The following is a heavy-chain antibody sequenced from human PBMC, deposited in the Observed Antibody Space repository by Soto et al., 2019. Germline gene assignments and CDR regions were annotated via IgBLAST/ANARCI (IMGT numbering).Heavy chain of an antibody. CDR1: GYSFTSYW. Sequence: GESLKISCKGSGYSFTSYWIGWVRQMPGKGLEWMGIIYPGDSDTRYSPSFQGQVTISADKSISTAYLQWSSLKASDTAMYYCARHGSVLRFLRIRFYYGMDVWGQGTTVTVSS. J-gene: IGHJ6*01. D-gene: IGHD3-3*01. V-gene: IGHV5-51*01. CDR3: ARHGSVLRFLRIRFYYGMDV. CDR2: IYPGDSDT.